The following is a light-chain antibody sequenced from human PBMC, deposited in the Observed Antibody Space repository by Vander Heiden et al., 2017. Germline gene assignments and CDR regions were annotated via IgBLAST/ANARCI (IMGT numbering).Light chain of an antibody. J-gene: IGKJ4*01. CDR1: QDISNY. CDR2: DAS. V-gene: IGKV1-33*01. Sequence: DIQMTQSPSSLSASVGDRVTITCQASQDISNYLNWYQQKPGKAPKLLIYDASNLETGVPSRFSGSGSGTDFTFTISSLQPEDIATYYCQQYYNLPLTFGGRTKVEIK. CDR3: QQYYNLPLT.